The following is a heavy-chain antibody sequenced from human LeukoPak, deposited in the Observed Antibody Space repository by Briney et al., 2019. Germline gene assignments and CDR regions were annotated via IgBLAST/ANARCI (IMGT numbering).Heavy chain of an antibody. Sequence: GGSARLSCAASGFTFSSYGMHWVRQAPGKGLEWVAVISYDGSNKYYADSVKGRFTISRDNSKNTLYLQMNSLRAEDTAVYYCAKEGYGDYKKDYYYYGMDVWGQGTTVTIFS. CDR1: GFTFSSYG. CDR2: ISYDGSNK. CDR3: AKEGYGDYKKDYYYYGMDV. V-gene: IGHV3-30*18. D-gene: IGHD4-17*01. J-gene: IGHJ6*02.